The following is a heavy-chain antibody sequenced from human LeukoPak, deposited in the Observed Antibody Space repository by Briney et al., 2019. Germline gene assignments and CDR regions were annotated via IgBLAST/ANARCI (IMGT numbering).Heavy chain of an antibody. CDR1: GLTFSSYA. CDR2: ISGSGGST. D-gene: IGHD3-3*01. Sequence: GGSLRLSCAASGLTFSSYAMSWVRQALGKGLEWVSAISGSGGSTYYADSVKGRFTISRDNSKNTLYLQMNSLRAEDTAVYYCARAHYDFWSGYYGAPMDVWGQGTTVTVSS. V-gene: IGHV3-23*01. CDR3: ARAHYDFWSGYYGAPMDV. J-gene: IGHJ6*02.